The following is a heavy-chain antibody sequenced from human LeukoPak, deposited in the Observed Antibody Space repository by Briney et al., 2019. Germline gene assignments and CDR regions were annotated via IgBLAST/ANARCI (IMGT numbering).Heavy chain of an antibody. CDR1: GFTFDDYA. J-gene: IGHJ4*02. CDR3: AKSSSSWYEPAFDY. V-gene: IGHV3-9*03. CDR2: ISWNSGSI. D-gene: IGHD6-13*01. Sequence: PGRSLRLSCAASGFTFDDYAMHWVRQAPGNGLEWVSGISWNSGSIGYADSVKGRFTISRDNAKNSLYLQMNSLRAEDMALYYCAKSSSSWYEPAFDYWGQGTLVTVSS.